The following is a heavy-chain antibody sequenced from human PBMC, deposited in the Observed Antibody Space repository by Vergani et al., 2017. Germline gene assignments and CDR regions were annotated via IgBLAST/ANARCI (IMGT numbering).Heavy chain of an antibody. D-gene: IGHD3-9*01. CDR3: ARLMYRDEASTGYRLEGMDI. V-gene: IGHV4-59*13. CDR1: GGSFNTYY. Sequence: QVQLEESGPGLVKPSETLSLTCTVSGGSFNTYYWSWIRQSPGKGLEWIWYIYSTGSTNYNPSLNSRVTMSVDTSKNQFSLKLRSVTAADTAVYFCARLMYRDEASTGYRLEGMDIWGQGTTVTISS. CDR2: IYSTGST. J-gene: IGHJ6*02.